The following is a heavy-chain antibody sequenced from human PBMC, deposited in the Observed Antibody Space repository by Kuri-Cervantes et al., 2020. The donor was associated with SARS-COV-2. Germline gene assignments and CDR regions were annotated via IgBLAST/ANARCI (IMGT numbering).Heavy chain of an antibody. J-gene: IGHJ6*02. CDR3: ANPTGHYYSGMDV. V-gene: IGHV3-23*01. Sequence: GGSLRPSCPASGFTFSSYAMSWVRQAPGKGLEWVSAISGSGGSTYYADSVKGRFTISRDNSKNTLYLQMISLRAEDTAVYYCANPTGHYYSGMDVWGQGTTVTVSS. CDR2: ISGSGGST. CDR1: GFTFSSYA.